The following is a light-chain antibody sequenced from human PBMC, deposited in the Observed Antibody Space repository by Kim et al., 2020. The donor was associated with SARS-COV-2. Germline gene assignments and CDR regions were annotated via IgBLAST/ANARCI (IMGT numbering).Light chain of an antibody. CDR2: DVS. V-gene: IGLV2-14*04. CDR3: SSYTSSSYVV. CDR1: SRDVGGYNY. J-gene: IGLJ2*01. Sequence: GQSVPISCTGTSRDVGGYNYVSWYQQHPGKAPKLMIYDVSKRPSGVSNRFSSSKSGNTASLTISGLQAEDEADYYCSSYTSSSYVVFGGGTQLTVL.